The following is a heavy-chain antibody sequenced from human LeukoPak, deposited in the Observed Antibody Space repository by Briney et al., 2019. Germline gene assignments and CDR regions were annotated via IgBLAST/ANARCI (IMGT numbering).Heavy chain of an antibody. CDR3: ARHDYGDY. J-gene: IGHJ4*02. CDR2: IYYSGSI. Sequence: SETLSLTCTVSGGSISSYYWSWIRQPPGKGLEGIGYIYYSGSINYNPSLKSRVTISVDTSKNQFSLKLSSVTAAYPAVYYCARHDYGDYWGQGTLVSVSS. V-gene: IGHV4-59*01. CDR1: GGSISSYY.